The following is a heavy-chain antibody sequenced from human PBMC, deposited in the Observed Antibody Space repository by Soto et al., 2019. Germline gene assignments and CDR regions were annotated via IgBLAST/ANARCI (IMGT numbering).Heavy chain of an antibody. Sequence: GGSLRLSCAASGFTFSSYAMSWVRQAPGKGLEWVSAISGSGGSTYYADSVKGRFTISRDNSKNTLYLQMNSLRAEDTAVYYCCLEWSPRTIYYMDVWGKGTTVTVSS. CDR1: GFTFSSYA. CDR3: CLEWSPRTIYYMDV. CDR2: ISGSGGST. J-gene: IGHJ6*03. D-gene: IGHD3-3*01. V-gene: IGHV3-23*01.